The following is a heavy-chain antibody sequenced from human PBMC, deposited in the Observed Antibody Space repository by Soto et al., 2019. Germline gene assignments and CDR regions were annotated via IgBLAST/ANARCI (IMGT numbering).Heavy chain of an antibody. D-gene: IGHD6-19*01. V-gene: IGHV3-72*01. CDR3: TRGYSGVSIYAFDI. CDR1: GSTFSDQY. CDR2: VANKVNSYTT. Sequence: GGSMRLSCVASGSTFSDQYMDWVSQAQRKGLEWVGRVANKVNSYTTEYAASVKGLFTISRDDSKNSLYLQMNILKTEDTAIYSCTRGYSGVSIYAFDIWGQGTVVTVSS. J-gene: IGHJ3*02.